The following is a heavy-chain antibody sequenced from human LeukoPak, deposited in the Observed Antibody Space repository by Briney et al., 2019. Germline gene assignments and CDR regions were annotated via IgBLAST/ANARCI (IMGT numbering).Heavy chain of an antibody. CDR2: INPSGGST. V-gene: IGHV1-46*01. CDR1: GYTFTSYY. J-gene: IGHJ4*02. D-gene: IGHD3-9*01. Sequence: ASVKVSCKASGYTFTSYYMHWVRQAPGQGLEWMGIINPSGGSTSYAQKFQGRVTMTRDTSTSTVYMELSSLRSEDTAVYYCARGRRTYYDILTGYFTYWGQGTLSPSPQ. CDR3: ARGRRTYYDILTGYFTY.